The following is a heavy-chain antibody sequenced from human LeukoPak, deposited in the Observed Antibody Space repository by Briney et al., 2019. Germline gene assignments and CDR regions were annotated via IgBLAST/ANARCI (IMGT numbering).Heavy chain of an antibody. CDR1: GFTFDDYA. D-gene: IGHD4-11*01. CDR2: IKQDGGEK. V-gene: IGHV3-7*01. CDR3: AREDHSNYNY. Sequence: GGSLRLSCAASGFTFDDYAMHWVRQAPGKGLEWVANIKQDGGEKYYVDSVKGRFTISRDNAKNSLYLQMNSLRVEDTAVYYCAREDHSNYNYWGQRALVTVSS. J-gene: IGHJ4*02.